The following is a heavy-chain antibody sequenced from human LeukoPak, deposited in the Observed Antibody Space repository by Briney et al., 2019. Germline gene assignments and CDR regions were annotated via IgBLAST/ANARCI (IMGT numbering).Heavy chain of an antibody. CDR1: GGSISSYY. D-gene: IGHD3-3*01. CDR2: IYTSGST. CDR3: ARGALDYDFWSGYSYYFDY. Sequence: SETLSLTCIASGGSISSYYWSWIRQPAGKGLEWIGRIYTSGSTNYNPSLKSRVTMSVDTSKNQFSLKLSSVTAADTAVYYCARGALDYDFWSGYSYYFDYWGQGTLVTVSS. V-gene: IGHV4-4*07. J-gene: IGHJ4*02.